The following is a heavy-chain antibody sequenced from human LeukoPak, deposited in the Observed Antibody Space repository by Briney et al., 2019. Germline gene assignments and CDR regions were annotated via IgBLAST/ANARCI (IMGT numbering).Heavy chain of an antibody. J-gene: IGHJ6*03. Sequence: GGSLRLSCAASGFTFSSYSMNWVRQAPGKGLEWVSSISSSSSYIYYADSVKGRFTISRDNSKNTLYLQMNSLRAEDTAVYYCAKDGEVVAPLGYYMDVWGKGTTVTVSS. D-gene: IGHD2-15*01. CDR1: GFTFSSYS. V-gene: IGHV3-21*01. CDR3: AKDGEVVAPLGYYMDV. CDR2: ISSSSSYI.